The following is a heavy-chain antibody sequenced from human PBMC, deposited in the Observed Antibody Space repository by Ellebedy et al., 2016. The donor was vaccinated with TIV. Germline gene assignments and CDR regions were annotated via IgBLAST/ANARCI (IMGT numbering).Heavy chain of an antibody. CDR3: ARFVYGDYEDY. J-gene: IGHJ4*02. Sequence: AASVKVSCKASGYTFTNYGISWVRQAPGQGLEWMVWISGYNGNTYSAQKLQGRVTMTTDTSTSTAYMELRSLRSDDTAVYYCARFVYGDYEDYWGQGALVTVSS. V-gene: IGHV1-18*04. CDR1: GYTFTNYG. D-gene: IGHD4-17*01. CDR2: ISGYNGNT.